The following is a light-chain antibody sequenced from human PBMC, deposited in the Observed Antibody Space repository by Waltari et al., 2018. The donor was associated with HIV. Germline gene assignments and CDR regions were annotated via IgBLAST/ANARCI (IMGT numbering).Light chain of an antibody. CDR3: MQSLHLLYT. J-gene: IGKJ2*01. Sequence: DIVMTQTPPSLSVTPGQPASFSCNSSQSLKHTDGKTYLYWYLQRPGQSPQVLIYEVSKRYAGVPVRFSGSGSGTHFTLKIARVEAEDVGSYYCMQSLHLLYTFGQGTKLEIK. CDR2: EVS. V-gene: IGKV2D-29*02. CDR1: QSLKHTDGKTY.